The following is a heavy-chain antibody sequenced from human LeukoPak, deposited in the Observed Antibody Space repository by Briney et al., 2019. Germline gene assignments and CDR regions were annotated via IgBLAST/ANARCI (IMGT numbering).Heavy chain of an antibody. CDR3: ARQGITIFGVVIGAYFDY. D-gene: IGHD3-3*01. V-gene: IGHV4-39*01. J-gene: IGHJ4*02. Sequence: SETLSLTCTVSGGSISSSSYYWGWIRQPPGKGLEWIGSIYYSGSTYYNPSLKSRVTISVDTSKNQFSLKLSSVTAADTAVYYCARQGITIFGVVIGAYFDYWAREPWSPSPQ. CDR2: IYYSGST. CDR1: GGSISSSSYY.